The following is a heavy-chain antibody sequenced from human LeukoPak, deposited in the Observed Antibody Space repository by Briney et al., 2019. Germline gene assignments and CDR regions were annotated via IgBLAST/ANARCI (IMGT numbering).Heavy chain of an antibody. D-gene: IGHD4-23*01. CDR2: FDPEDGET. J-gene: IGHJ3*01. V-gene: IGHV1-24*01. CDR1: GYTFPSYF. Sequence: ASVKVSCKASGYTFPSYFMHWVRQAPGKGLEWMGGFDPEDGETIYAQKFQGRVTMTEDTSTDTAYMELSSLRSEDTAVYYCAKDGEDDYVGAFDVWGQGTMVTVSS. CDR3: AKDGEDDYVGAFDV.